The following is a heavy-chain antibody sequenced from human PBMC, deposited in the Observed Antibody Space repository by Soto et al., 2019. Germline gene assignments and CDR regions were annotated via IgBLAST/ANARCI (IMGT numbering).Heavy chain of an antibody. Sequence: EVQLVESGGGLVQPGGSLRLSCAASGVTVSSNYMSWVRQAPGKGLEWLSVIYSGGSTYYEDSVKGRFTISRDNSKNTLYLQMNSLRAEDTAVYYFARHGYNYGGGYFDYWGEGTLVTVSS. D-gene: IGHD5-18*01. V-gene: IGHV3-66*04. J-gene: IGHJ4*02. CDR3: ARHGYNYGGGYFDY. CDR2: IYSGGST. CDR1: GVTVSSNY.